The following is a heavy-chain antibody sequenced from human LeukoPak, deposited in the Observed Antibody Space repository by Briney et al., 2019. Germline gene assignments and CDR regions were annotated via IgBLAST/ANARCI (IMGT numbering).Heavy chain of an antibody. D-gene: IGHD3-16*01. CDR3: ARIRGGLDP. V-gene: IGHV4-59*10. CDR1: GGSFSGYY. Sequence: SETLSLTCAVYGGSFSGYYWSWIRQPPGKGLEWIGRIYISGNTNYNPSLKSRVTMSVDTSKNQFSLNLTSVTAADTAVYYCARIRGGLDPWGQGTLVTVSS. J-gene: IGHJ5*02. CDR2: IYISGNT.